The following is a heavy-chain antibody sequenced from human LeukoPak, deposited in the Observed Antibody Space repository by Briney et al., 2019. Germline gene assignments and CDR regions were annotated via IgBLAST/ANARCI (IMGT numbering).Heavy chain of an antibody. Sequence: SQTLSLTCTVSGGSISGGSYYWSWIRQPAGKGLEWIGRIYTSGSTNYNPSLKSRVTISVDTSKNQFSLKLSSVTAADTAVYYCARDAPYYDFWSGYPNWFDPWGQGTLVTVSS. CDR1: GGSISGGSYY. CDR3: ARDAPYYDFWSGYPNWFDP. V-gene: IGHV4-61*02. D-gene: IGHD3-3*01. CDR2: IYTSGST. J-gene: IGHJ5*02.